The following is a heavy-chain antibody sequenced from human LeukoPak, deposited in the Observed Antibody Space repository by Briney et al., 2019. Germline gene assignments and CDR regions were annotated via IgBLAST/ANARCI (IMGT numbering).Heavy chain of an antibody. CDR2: INPNSGGT. V-gene: IGHV1-2*02. Sequence: GASVTVSCQASRYTFTRYYMHWVRQAPAQGLEWMGLINPNSGGTNYAQKFQGRFTMTSDTSISTTYMEVSRLRAEDTAVYYCERVRATGAVAGPFAYWGQGTLVTVSS. D-gene: IGHD6-19*01. CDR3: ERVRATGAVAGPFAY. J-gene: IGHJ4*02. CDR1: RYTFTRYY.